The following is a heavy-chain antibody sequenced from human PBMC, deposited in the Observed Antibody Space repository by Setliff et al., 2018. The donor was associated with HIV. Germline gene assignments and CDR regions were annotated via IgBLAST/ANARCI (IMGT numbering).Heavy chain of an antibody. D-gene: IGHD2-2*01. V-gene: IGHV2-5*02. CDR2: IYWDDDK. CDR3: AHSYCSSTSCYPHYYYYMDV. J-gene: IGHJ6*03. Sequence: SGPTLVNPTQTLTLTCTFSGFSLSTSGVGVGWIRQPPGKALEWLALIYWDDDKRYSPSLESRLTITKDTPKNQVVLTMTNMDPVETATYYCAHSYCSSTSCYPHYYYYMDVWGKGTTVTVSS. CDR1: GFSLSTSGVG.